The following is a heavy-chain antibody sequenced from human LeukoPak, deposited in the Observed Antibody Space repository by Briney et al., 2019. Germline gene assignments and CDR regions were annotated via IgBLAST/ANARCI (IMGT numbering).Heavy chain of an antibody. CDR2: IYTSGST. J-gene: IGHJ5*02. V-gene: IGHV4-4*09. CDR3: AGTVGTIFGVVIPSGWFDP. D-gene: IGHD3-3*01. CDR1: GGSITNYY. Sequence: SETLSLTCSVSGGSITNYYWNWIRQPPGKGLEWIGYIYTSGSTNYNPSLKSRVTISVDTSKNQFSLKLSSVTAADTAVYYCAGTVGTIFGVVIPSGWFDPWGQGTLVTVSS.